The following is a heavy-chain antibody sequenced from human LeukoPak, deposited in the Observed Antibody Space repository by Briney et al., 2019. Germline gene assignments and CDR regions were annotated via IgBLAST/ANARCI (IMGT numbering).Heavy chain of an antibody. CDR2: IYSGGTT. V-gene: IGHV3-53*01. D-gene: IGHD4-17*01. CDR1: GFTVSGNY. Sequence: GGSLRLSCAVSGFTVSGNYMSWVRQAPGKGLEWVSLIYSGGTTYYADSVKGRFTISRDNSKNTLYLQMNSLRAEDTAVYYCARGANYGDYTLSEAFDYWGQGTLVTVSS. J-gene: IGHJ4*02. CDR3: ARGANYGDYTLSEAFDY.